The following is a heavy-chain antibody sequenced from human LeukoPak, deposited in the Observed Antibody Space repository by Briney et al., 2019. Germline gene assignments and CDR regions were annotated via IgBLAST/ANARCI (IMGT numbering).Heavy chain of an antibody. J-gene: IGHJ4*01. CDR1: GFTFDDYA. CDR3: STAPSGSYWPLGY. Sequence: GGSLRLSCAASGFTFDDYAIHWVRQAPGKGLEWVSGISWNRDSIGYGDSVKGRFTISRDNAKNSLYLQMNSLRGDDTALYYCSTAPSGSYWPLGYWGHGTLVTVSS. D-gene: IGHD1-26*01. V-gene: IGHV3-9*01. CDR2: ISWNRDSI.